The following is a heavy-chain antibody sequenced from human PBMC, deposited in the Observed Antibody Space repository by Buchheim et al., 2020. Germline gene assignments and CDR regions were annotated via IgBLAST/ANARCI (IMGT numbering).Heavy chain of an antibody. Sequence: EVQLVESGGGLVQPGGSLKLSCAASGFTFSGSAIHWVRQASGKGLEWIGHVRSKPNNYATAYAASVKDRFTISRDDSAKMAFLQMDSLKTEDTAVYYCSRTVYDSSRGFFDSWGQGAL. CDR1: GFTFSGSA. D-gene: IGHD3-22*01. V-gene: IGHV3-73*02. CDR2: VRSKPNNYAT. J-gene: IGHJ4*02. CDR3: SRTVYDSSRGFFDS.